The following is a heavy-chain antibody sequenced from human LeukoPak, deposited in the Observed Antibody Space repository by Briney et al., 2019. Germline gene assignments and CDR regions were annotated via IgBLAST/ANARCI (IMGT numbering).Heavy chain of an antibody. D-gene: IGHD3-16*01. J-gene: IGHJ6*03. CDR2: ISSSSSTI. Sequence: QSGGSLRLSCAASGFTFSSYSMNWVRQAPGKGLEWGSYISSSSSTIYYADSVKGRFTISRDNAKNSLYLQMNSLRAEDTAVYYCARFSLGRYYYYMDVWGKGTTVTVSS. V-gene: IGHV3-48*01. CDR3: ARFSLGRYYYYMDV. CDR1: GFTFSSYS.